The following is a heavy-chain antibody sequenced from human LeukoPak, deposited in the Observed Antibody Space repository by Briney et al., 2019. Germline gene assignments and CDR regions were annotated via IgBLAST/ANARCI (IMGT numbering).Heavy chain of an antibody. CDR1: GYSFTNYW. CDR2: IYPGDSDT. J-gene: IGHJ4*02. D-gene: IGHD1-26*01. Sequence: GESLKISCKGSGYSFTNYWIGWLRQMPGKGLEWMGIIYPGDSDTRYSPSFQGQVTISADKSISTAYLQWSSLKASGTAMYYCARLLGATSGWDYFDYWGQGTLVTVSS. V-gene: IGHV5-51*01. CDR3: ARLLGATSGWDYFDY.